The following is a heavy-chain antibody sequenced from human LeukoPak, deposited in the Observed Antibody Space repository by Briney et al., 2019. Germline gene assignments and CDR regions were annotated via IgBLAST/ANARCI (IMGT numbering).Heavy chain of an antibody. J-gene: IGHJ6*02. CDR3: AREGYFGSGIDYYYGMDV. CDR2: ISAHNGDT. Sequence: GASVKVSCKASGFTFTIYGITWVRQAPGQGLEWMGWISAHNGDTKYAQKLQGRVNVTTDTSTSTAYMELRSLRSDDTAVYYCAREGYFGSGIDYYYGMDVWGQGTKVTVSS. D-gene: IGHD3-10*01. V-gene: IGHV1-18*01. CDR1: GFTFTIYG.